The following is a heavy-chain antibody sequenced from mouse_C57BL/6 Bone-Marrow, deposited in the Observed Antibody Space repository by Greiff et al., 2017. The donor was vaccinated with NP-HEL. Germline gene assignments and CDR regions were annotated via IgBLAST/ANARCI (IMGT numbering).Heavy chain of an antibody. CDR2: INYDGSST. J-gene: IGHJ3*01. Sequence: EVKLMESEGGLVQPGSSMKLSCTASGFTFSDYYMAWVRQVPEKGLEWVANINYDGSSTYYLDSLKSRFIISRDNAKNILYLQMSSLKSEDTATYYCARIGGFAYWGQGTLVTVSA. V-gene: IGHV5-16*01. CDR1: GFTFSDYY. CDR3: ARIGGFAY.